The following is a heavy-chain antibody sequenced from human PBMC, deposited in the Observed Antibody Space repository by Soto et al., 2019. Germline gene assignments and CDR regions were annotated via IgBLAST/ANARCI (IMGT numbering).Heavy chain of an antibody. D-gene: IGHD3-9*01. V-gene: IGHV3-21*01. CDR2: ITSGSDYI. CDR1: GFTFSSYT. CDR3: TREHVVTIFRRGQRGSFDN. J-gene: IGHJ4*02. Sequence: GGSLRLSCAASGFTFSSYTMNWVRQALGRGLEWVAFITSGSDYIYYADSVKGRFTISRDDANNSLFLQMSSLRAEDTAVYYCTREHVVTIFRRGQRGSFDNWSQGTLVTVSS.